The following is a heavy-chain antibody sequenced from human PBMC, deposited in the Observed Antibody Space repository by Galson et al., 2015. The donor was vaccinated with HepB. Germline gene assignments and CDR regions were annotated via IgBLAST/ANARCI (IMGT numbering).Heavy chain of an antibody. D-gene: IGHD3-10*01. CDR3: TRDHMVQGVISRSRDHNYYYSGMDG. Sequence: SLRLSCAASGFSFSNYEIHWVRQAPGKGLEWVGLISYSGGDKNYADSVKGRFTISRDNSKNTVNLQMDSLRVEDTAVYFCTRDHMVQGVISRSRDHNYYYSGMDGWGQGTTVTVSS. CDR1: GFSFSNYE. V-gene: IGHV3-30*04. J-gene: IGHJ6*02. CDR2: ISYSGGDK.